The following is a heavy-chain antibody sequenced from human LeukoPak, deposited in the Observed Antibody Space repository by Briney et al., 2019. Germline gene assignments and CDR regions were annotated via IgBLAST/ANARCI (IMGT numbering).Heavy chain of an antibody. CDR3: AGEDYFDTSGYASWRFDI. CDR1: GASISDYY. CDR2: IYYSGNT. Sequence: PSETLSLTCTVSGASISDYYWTWIRQPPGKGLEWIGHIYYSGNTIYNPSLKSRVTISIDTSKNQFSLKLSSVTTADTAVYYCAGEDYFDTSGYASWRFDIWGQGTMVTVS. J-gene: IGHJ3*02. V-gene: IGHV4-59*01. D-gene: IGHD3-22*01.